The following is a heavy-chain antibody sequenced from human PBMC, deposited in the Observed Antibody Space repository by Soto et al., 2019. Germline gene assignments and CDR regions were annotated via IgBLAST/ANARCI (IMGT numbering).Heavy chain of an antibody. CDR3: AREIGRGAAQTNYMDV. CDR1: GFTVNSNY. J-gene: IGHJ6*03. V-gene: IGHV3-66*01. CDR2: IYSGGST. D-gene: IGHD6-6*01. Sequence: EVQLVESGGSLVQPGGSLRLSCAASGFTVNSNYMSWVRQAPRKGLEWVSVIYSGGSTFYADSVKGRFTISRDNSKNTVYLQMNSLRAEDAGVYYCAREIGRGAAQTNYMDVWGKGTTVTVS.